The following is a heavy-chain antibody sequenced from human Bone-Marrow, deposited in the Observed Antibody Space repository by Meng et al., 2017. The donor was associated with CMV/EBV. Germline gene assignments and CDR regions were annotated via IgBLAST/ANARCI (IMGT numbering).Heavy chain of an antibody. Sequence: GGSLRLSCAASGFTFSSYSMNWVRQAPGKGLEWVSSISSSSSTIYYADSVKGRFTISRDNAKNSLYLQMNSLRAEDTAVYYCAREALTYYDFWSGYYNYYYYGMDVWGQGTTVTVSS. D-gene: IGHD3-3*01. J-gene: IGHJ6*02. V-gene: IGHV3-48*04. CDR1: GFTFSSYS. CDR2: ISSSSSTI. CDR3: AREALTYYDFWSGYYNYYYYGMDV.